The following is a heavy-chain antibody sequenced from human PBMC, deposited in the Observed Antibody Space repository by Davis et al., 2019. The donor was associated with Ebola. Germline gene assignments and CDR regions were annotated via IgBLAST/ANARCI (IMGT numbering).Heavy chain of an antibody. V-gene: IGHV1-2*06. CDR3: ASLPFIPYAYYYDSSGYRDY. J-gene: IGHJ4*02. CDR1: GYTFTGYY. CDR2: INPNSGGT. D-gene: IGHD3-22*01. Sequence: AASVKVSCKASGYTFTGYYMHWVRQAPGQGLEWMGRINPNSGGTNYAQKFQGRVTMTRDTSISTAYMELSRLRSDDTAVYYCASLPFIPYAYYYDSSGYRDYWGQGTLVTVSS.